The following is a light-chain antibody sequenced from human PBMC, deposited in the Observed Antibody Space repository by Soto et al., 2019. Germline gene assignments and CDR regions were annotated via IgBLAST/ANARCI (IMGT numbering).Light chain of an antibody. CDR3: QQYGNAPFT. V-gene: IGKV3-20*01. CDR1: QSVSSSY. Sequence: EIVLTQSPGTLSFSPGERATLTCRASQSVSSSYLAWFQQKPGQAPRLLIYGASSRATGIPDRFSGSGSGTEFTLTISRLEPEDVAVYYCQQYGNAPFTFGTGTKVDIK. CDR2: GAS. J-gene: IGKJ3*01.